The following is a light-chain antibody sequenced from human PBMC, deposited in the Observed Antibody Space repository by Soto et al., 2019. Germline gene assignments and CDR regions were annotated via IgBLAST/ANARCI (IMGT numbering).Light chain of an antibody. Sequence: DIRMTQAPSAVSPSAGDRVTIIXQASQDIKTYLHWYQQTPGXAPKXXXSDXSDLATGVPSRLSGSGSGTDFTFTINSLQPEDIAIYYCQQYDSLTRTFGGGTKVDIK. V-gene: IGKV1-33*01. CDR1: QDIKTY. CDR3: QQYDSLTRT. J-gene: IGKJ4*01. CDR2: DXS.